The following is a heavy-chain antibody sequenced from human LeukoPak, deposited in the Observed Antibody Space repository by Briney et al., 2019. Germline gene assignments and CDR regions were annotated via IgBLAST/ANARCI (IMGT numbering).Heavy chain of an antibody. CDR3: ARGGGDSTSHQGYYYYYMDA. J-gene: IGHJ6*03. V-gene: IGHV1-2*02. CDR2: INPNSGGT. Sequence: ASVKVSCKASGYTFTGYYMHWVRQAPGQGLEWMGWINPNSGGTNYAQKFQGRVTMTRNTSISTAYMELSSLRSEDTAVYYCARGGGDSTSHQGYYYYYMDAWGKGTTVTISS. D-gene: IGHD2-2*01. CDR1: GYTFTGYY.